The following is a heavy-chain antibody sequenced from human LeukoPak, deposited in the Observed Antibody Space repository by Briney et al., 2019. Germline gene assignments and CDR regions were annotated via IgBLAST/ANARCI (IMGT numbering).Heavy chain of an antibody. D-gene: IGHD1-1*01. V-gene: IGHV1-46*01. Sequence: ASVKVSCKASGYTFTSYGISWVRQAPGQGLEWMGIINPSGGSTTYAQKFQGRVTMTRDTSTSTVYMELSSLRSEDTAVYYCARDAATTTTTWFDPWGQGTLVTVSS. CDR3: ARDAATTTTTWFDP. CDR1: GYTFTSYG. CDR2: INPSGGST. J-gene: IGHJ5*02.